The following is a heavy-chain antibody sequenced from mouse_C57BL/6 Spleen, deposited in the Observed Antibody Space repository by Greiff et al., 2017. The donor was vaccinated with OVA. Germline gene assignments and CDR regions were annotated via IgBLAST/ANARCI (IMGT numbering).Heavy chain of an antibody. J-gene: IGHJ1*03. D-gene: IGHD1-1*01. CDR2: IYPSDSET. CDR3: ARHSTTVVAPNFDV. Sequence: KQSCKASGYTFTSYWMDWVKQRPGQGLEWIGNIYPSDSETHYNQKFKDKATLTVDKSSSTAYMQLSSLTSEDSAVYYCARHSTTVVAPNFDVWGTGTTVTVSS. CDR1: GYTFTSYW. V-gene: IGHV1-61*01.